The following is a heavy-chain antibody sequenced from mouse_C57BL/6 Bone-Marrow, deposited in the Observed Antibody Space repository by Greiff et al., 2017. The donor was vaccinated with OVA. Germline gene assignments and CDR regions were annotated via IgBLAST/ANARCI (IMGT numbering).Heavy chain of an antibody. J-gene: IGHJ2*01. CDR2: INPSSGYT. V-gene: IGHV1-7*01. CDR1: GYTFTSYW. CDR3: ARERAGHY. D-gene: IGHD3-3*01. Sequence: QVQLQQSGAELVKPGASVKLSCKASGYTFTSYWMHWVKQRPGQGLEWIGYINPSSGYTKYNQKFKDKATLTEDKSSSTAYMQLSSLTYEDSAVYYCARERAGHYWGQGTTLTVSS.